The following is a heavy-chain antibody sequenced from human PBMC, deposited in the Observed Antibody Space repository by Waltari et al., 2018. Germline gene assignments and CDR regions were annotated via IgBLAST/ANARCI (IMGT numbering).Heavy chain of an antibody. D-gene: IGHD3-22*01. V-gene: IGHV3-23*01. CDR2: ISGSGGRT. J-gene: IGHJ4*02. Sequence: EVQLLESGGGLVQPGGSLRLSCAASGFTFSSYAMSWVRRAPGKGLEWVSAISGSGGRTYYADSVKGRFTISRDNSKNTLYLQMNSLRAEDTAVYYCAKDDSSGYYYGDYWGQGTLVTVSS. CDR3: AKDDSSGYYYGDY. CDR1: GFTFSSYA.